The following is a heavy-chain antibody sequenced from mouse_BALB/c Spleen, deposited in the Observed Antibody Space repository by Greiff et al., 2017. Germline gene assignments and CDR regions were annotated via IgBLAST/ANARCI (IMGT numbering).Heavy chain of an antibody. CDR2: ISSGGSYT. V-gene: IGHV5-6-4*01. J-gene: IGHJ2*01. CDR1: GFTFSSYT. CDR3: TRDGSFDY. Sequence: EVKLEESGGGLVKPGGSLKLSCAASGFTFSSYTMSWVRQTPEKRLEWVATISSGGSYTYYPDSVKGRFTISRDNAKNTLYLQMSSLKSEDTAMYYCTRDGSFDYWGQGTTLTVSS. D-gene: IGHD1-1*01.